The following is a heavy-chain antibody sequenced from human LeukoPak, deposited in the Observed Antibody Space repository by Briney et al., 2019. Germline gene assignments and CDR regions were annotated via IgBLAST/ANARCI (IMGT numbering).Heavy chain of an antibody. Sequence: GGSLRLSCVASGFTFRNYWMYWVRQAPGKGLVWLSRINPDGSSTTYADSVKGRFTISRDNAKNSLYLQMNSLRAEDTAVYYCAKGRYFDWSYCYFDYWGQGTLVTVSS. D-gene: IGHD3-9*01. CDR2: INPDGSST. CDR3: AKGRYFDWSYCYFDY. J-gene: IGHJ4*02. CDR1: GFTFRNYW. V-gene: IGHV3-74*01.